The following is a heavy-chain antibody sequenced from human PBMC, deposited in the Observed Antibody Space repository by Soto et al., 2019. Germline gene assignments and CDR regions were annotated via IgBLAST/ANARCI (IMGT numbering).Heavy chain of an antibody. Sequence: SETLSLTCTVSGGSISSYYWSWIRQPPGKGLEWIGYIYYSGSINYNPSLKSRVTISVDTSKNQFSLKLSSVTAADTAVYYCARVRGGAFDFWGQGTMVTVS. D-gene: IGHD3-10*01. CDR2: IYYSGSI. CDR1: GGSISSYY. CDR3: ARVRGGAFDF. J-gene: IGHJ3*01. V-gene: IGHV4-59*01.